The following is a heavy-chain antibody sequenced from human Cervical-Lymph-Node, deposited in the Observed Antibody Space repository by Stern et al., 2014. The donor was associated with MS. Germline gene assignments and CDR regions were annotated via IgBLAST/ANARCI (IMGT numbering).Heavy chain of an antibody. Sequence: EVQLVESGGGLVKPGGSLRLSCAASGFTFSSYSMNWVRQAPGKGLEWVASISGGGSYTYYADSMNGRFTISSDNAKSTLYLHMNSLRAEDTAVYYCARGRGGNYRYYFDYWGQGTLVTVSS. CDR1: GFTFSSYS. V-gene: IGHV3-21*01. CDR3: ARGRGGNYRYYFDY. D-gene: IGHD4-23*01. CDR2: ISGGGSYT. J-gene: IGHJ4*02.